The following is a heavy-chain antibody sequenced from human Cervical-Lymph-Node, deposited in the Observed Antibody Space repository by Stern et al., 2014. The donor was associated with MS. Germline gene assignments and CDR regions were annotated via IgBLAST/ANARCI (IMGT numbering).Heavy chain of an antibody. CDR2: ISSSSSYI. D-gene: IGHD2-15*01. CDR3: ARSHCSGGSCYSSHYGMDV. J-gene: IGHJ6*02. Sequence: EVQLEESGGGLVKPGGSLRLSCAASGFTFSSYSMNWVRQAPGKGLEWVSSISSSSSYIYYADSVKGRFTISRDNAKNSLYLQMNSLRAEDTAVYYCARSHCSGGSCYSSHYGMDVWGQGTTVTVSS. CDR1: GFTFSSYS. V-gene: IGHV3-21*01.